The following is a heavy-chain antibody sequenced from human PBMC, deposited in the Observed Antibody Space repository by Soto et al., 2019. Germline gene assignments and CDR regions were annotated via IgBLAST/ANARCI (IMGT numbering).Heavy chain of an antibody. CDR3: ARGGYRHAFDN. J-gene: IGHJ3*02. V-gene: IGHV4-31*03. Sequence: TLSLTCTVAGASVSSGGDDWSWIRQHPGKGLEWIGYIYYRGSTYYNPSLKSRVTISVHTAKHQFSRKLSALTAAATAVYYCARGGYRHAFDNWGQGTMVTVSS. CDR2: IYYRGST. CDR1: GASVSSGGDD. D-gene: IGHD5-18*01.